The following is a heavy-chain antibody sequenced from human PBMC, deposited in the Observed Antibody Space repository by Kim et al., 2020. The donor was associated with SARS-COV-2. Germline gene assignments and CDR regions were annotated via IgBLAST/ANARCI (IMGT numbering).Heavy chain of an antibody. CDR3: ARARRGTMVLSRQGDWFDP. Sequence: ASVKVSCKASGYTFTSYAMHWVRQAPGQRLEWMGWINAGNGNTKYSQKFQGRVTITRDTSASTAYMELSSLRSEDTAVYYCARARRGTMVLSRQGDWFDPWGQGTLVTVSS. J-gene: IGHJ5*02. D-gene: IGHD3-10*01. CDR1: GYTFTSYA. CDR2: INAGNGNT. V-gene: IGHV1-3*01.